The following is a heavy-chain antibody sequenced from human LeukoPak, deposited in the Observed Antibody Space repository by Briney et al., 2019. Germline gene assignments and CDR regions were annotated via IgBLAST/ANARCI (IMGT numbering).Heavy chain of an antibody. D-gene: IGHD6-13*01. CDR1: GYSFSSYW. J-gene: IGHJ4*02. Sequence: RGESLKISCKGSGYSFSSYWIGWVRQMPGKGLEWMGIIYPGDSDTRYSPSFQGQVSISVDKSISTAYLQWSSLKAPDTAMYYCARRGPGSSWSENHFDYWGQGTLVTVSS. CDR2: IYPGDSDT. CDR3: ARRGPGSSWSENHFDY. V-gene: IGHV5-51*01.